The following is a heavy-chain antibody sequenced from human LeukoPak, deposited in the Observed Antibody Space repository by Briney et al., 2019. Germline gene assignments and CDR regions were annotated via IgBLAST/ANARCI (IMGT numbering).Heavy chain of an antibody. D-gene: IGHD2-2*01. CDR2: MSSSGSTI. CDR1: GFTFSSYW. CDR3: ARVRRPRYCSTTSCYLSYYYMDV. J-gene: IGHJ6*03. Sequence: GGSLRLSCAASGFTFSSYWMSWVRQAPGKGLEWISYMSSSGSTIDYADSVKGRFTISRDNAKNSLYLQMNSLRAEDTAVYYCARVRRPRYCSTTSCYLSYYYMDVWGEGTTVTISS. V-gene: IGHV3-48*04.